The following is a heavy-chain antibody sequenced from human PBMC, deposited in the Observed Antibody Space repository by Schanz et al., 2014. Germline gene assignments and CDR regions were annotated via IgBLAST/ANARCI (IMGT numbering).Heavy chain of an antibody. CDR1: GYTFTTYA. D-gene: IGHD3-9*01. Sequence: QVQLVQSGAEVKKPGASVRVSCKASGYTFTTYAMSWVRQAPGQGLEWVGWISVYTGNTKYGQKVQGRVTMTADTSTNTAYMELRSLRSDDTAVYYCAKAEYDILTDSYSSLDPWGQGTLXTVSS. J-gene: IGHJ5*02. CDR3: AKAEYDILTDSYSSLDP. CDR2: ISVYTGNT. V-gene: IGHV1-18*01.